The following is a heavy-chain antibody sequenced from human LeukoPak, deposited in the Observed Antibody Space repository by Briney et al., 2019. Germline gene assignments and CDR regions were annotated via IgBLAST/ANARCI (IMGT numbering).Heavy chain of an antibody. CDR2: INPNSGGT. CDR3: ARGDGYNGDWFDP. J-gene: IGHJ5*02. D-gene: IGHD5-24*01. CDR1: GYTLTAYY. V-gene: IGHV1-2*02. Sequence: ASVKVSCKASGYTLTAYYMHWVRQAPGQGLEWMGWINPNSGGTNYAQKFQGRVNMTRDTSISTAYMELSRLRSDDTAVYYCARGDGYNGDWFDPWGQGTLVTVSS.